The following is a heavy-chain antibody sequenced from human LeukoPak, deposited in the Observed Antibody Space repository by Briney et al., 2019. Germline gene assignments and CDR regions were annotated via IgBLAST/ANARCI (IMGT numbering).Heavy chain of an antibody. CDR1: GGSFSGYY. V-gene: IGHV4-34*01. D-gene: IGHD3-22*01. J-gene: IGHJ4*02. Sequence: SETLSLTCAVYGGSFSGYYWSWIRQPPGKGLEWIGEINHSGSTNYNPSLKSLVTISVDTSKNQFSLKLSSVTAADTAVYYCANSLTYYYDSSGGGYWGQGTLVTVSS. CDR2: INHSGST. CDR3: ANSLTYYYDSSGGGY.